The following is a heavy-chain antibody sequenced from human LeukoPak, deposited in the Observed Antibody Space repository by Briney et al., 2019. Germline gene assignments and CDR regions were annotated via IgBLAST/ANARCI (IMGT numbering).Heavy chain of an antibody. CDR3: ARFHCGPSGWYVLWYFDL. V-gene: IGHV4-4*09. Sequence: SETLSLTCTVSGGSVSSYYWSWIRQPPGKGLEWIGYIYNSESTNYNSSLQSRVTMSVDTSKNQLFLKLSSVTAADTAVYYCARFHCGPSGWYVLWYFDLWGRGTLVTVSS. J-gene: IGHJ2*01. D-gene: IGHD6-19*01. CDR1: GGSVSSYY. CDR2: IYNSEST.